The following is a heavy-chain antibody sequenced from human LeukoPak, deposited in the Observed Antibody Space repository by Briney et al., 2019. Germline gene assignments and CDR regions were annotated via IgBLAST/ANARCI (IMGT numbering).Heavy chain of an antibody. V-gene: IGHV3-73*01. CDR2: IRSKANSYAT. CDR3: ARAFQTDS. D-gene: IGHD2/OR15-2a*01. J-gene: IGHJ4*02. CDR1: GFTFSGSA. Sequence: GGSLRLSCAASGFTFSGSAMHWVRQASGKGLEWVGRIRSKANSYATAYAASVKGRFTISRDDSKNTAYLQMNSLKTEDTAVYYCARAFQTDSWGQGTLVTVSS.